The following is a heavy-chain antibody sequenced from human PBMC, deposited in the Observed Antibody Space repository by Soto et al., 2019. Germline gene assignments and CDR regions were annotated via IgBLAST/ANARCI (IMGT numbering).Heavy chain of an antibody. CDR1: GGSMRSGEYY. CDR2: IYYSGST. V-gene: IGHV4-30-4*01. Sequence: PSEPLSLTCAVSGGSMRSGEYYCSWLRQPPGQGLEWIGYIYYSGSTYYNPSLKSRVTISVDTSKNQFSLKLSSVTAADTAVYYCARDSGVLRYFDWFPSWFDPWGQGTLVTVSS. J-gene: IGHJ5*02. CDR3: ARDSGVLRYFDWFPSWFDP. D-gene: IGHD3-9*01.